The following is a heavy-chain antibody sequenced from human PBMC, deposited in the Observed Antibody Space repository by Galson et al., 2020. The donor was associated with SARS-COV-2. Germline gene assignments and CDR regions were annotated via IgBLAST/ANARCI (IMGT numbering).Heavy chain of an antibody. Sequence: ASVKVSCKASGYTFTGHYIHWVRQAPGQGLEWMGRINPHSGGTNYAQKLQGRVNMTRDTSISTAYMELSRLRSDDTAVYYCARYDSSGYWYFDLWGRGTLVTVSS. CDR3: ARYDSSGYWYFDL. J-gene: IGHJ2*01. CDR1: GYTFTGHY. V-gene: IGHV1-2*06. CDR2: INPHSGGT. D-gene: IGHD3-22*01.